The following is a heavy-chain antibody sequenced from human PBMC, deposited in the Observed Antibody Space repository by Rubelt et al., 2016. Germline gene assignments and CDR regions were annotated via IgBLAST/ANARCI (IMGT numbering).Heavy chain of an antibody. CDR3: AKVRTGTTALTYYYYGMDV. V-gene: IGHV3-30*02. CDR2: IRDDRSNK. D-gene: IGHD1-1*01. J-gene: IGHJ6*02. Sequence: WVAFIRDDRSNKYYADSGKGRLTISRDNSKNTLYLQMHSLRAEDTAVYYCAKVRTGTTALTYYYYGMDVWGQGTTVTVSS.